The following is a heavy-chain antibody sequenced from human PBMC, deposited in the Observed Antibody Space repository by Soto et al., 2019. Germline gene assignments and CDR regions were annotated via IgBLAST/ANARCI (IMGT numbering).Heavy chain of an antibody. V-gene: IGHV4-39*01. CDR1: GGSISSYSYC. CDR3: ARHFNYDYWSGYSGPYYFDQ. CDR2: VCYSVST. D-gene: IGHD3-3*01. Sequence: SETLSLTCTVSGGSISSYSYCGGWVLHPPGKGLEWIGTVCYSVSTFYNPSLKSRVTIYVDTPKNQLSLNLRSLTAADTAAYYPARHFNYDYWSGYSGPYYFDQWGQGNPVTVSS. J-gene: IGHJ4*02.